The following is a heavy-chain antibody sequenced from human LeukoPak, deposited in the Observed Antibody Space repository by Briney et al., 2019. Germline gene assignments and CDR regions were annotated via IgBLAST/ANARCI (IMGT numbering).Heavy chain of an antibody. CDR1: GFTVSSNY. CDR3: ARARGRWLQRRAFDI. V-gene: IGHV3-53*01. Sequence: GGSLRLSCAASGFTVSSNYMSWARQAPGKGLEWVSVIYSGGSAYYADSVKGRFTISRDNSKNTLYLQMNSLRAEDTAVYYCARARGRWLQRRAFDIWGQGTMVTVSS. J-gene: IGHJ3*02. D-gene: IGHD5-24*01. CDR2: IYSGGSA.